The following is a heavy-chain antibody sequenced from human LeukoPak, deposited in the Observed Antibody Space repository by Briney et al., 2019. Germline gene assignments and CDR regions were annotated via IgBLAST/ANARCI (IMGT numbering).Heavy chain of an antibody. J-gene: IGHJ4*02. CDR3: GREAVSGWNDH. V-gene: IGHV6-1*01. D-gene: IGHD6-19*01. CDR1: GDSVSSNSAV. CDR2: TYYRSKWYY. Sequence: SQTLSLTCGISGDSVSSNSAVWNWIRQSPSRGFEWLGRTYYRSKWYYDYAVSLKSRISINPDTSKNQFSLHLTSVTPEDTAVYYCGREAVSGWNDHWGQGTLVTVSS.